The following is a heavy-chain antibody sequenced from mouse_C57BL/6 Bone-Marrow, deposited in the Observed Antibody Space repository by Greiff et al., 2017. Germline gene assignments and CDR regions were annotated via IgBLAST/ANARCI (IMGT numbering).Heavy chain of an antibody. D-gene: IGHD2-12*01. CDR2: IYPNSGST. V-gene: IGHV1-64*01. J-gene: IGHJ3*01. CDR1: GYTFTSYR. Sequence: QVQLKQPGAELVKPGASVKLSCKASGYTFTSYRMHWVKQRSGQGLEWIGMIYPNSGSTNYNEKFKSKATLTVDKSSSTAYMQLSSLTSEDSAVYYCAKLRPWFAYWGQATLVTVSA. CDR3: AKLRPWFAY.